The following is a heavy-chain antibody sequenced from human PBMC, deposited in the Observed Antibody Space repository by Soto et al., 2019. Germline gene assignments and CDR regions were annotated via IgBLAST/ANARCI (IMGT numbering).Heavy chain of an antibody. CDR1: GYSFTSYW. CDR2: IYPGDSDT. J-gene: IGHJ6*02. Sequence: GESLKISCKGSGYSFTSYWIGWVRQMPGKGLEWMGIIYPGDSDTRYSPSFQGQVTISADKSISTAYLQWSSLKASDTAMYYCARSYYDFWSGYNYYHYAMDVWGQGTTVTVSS. V-gene: IGHV5-51*01. D-gene: IGHD3-3*01. CDR3: ARSYYDFWSGYNYYHYAMDV.